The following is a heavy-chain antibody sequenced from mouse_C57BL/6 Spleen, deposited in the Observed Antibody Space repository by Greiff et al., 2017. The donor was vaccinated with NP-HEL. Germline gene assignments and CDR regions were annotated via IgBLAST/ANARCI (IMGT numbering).Heavy chain of an antibody. D-gene: IGHD4-1*01. J-gene: IGHJ2*01. Sequence: QVQLQQPGAELVKPGASVKMSCKASGYTFSSYWITWGKQRPGQGREWIGDIYPGSGSTNYNEKFKSKATLTVDTSSSTAYMQLSSLTSEDSAVYYCARRGTGTFDYWGQGTTLTVSS. CDR1: GYTFSSYW. V-gene: IGHV1-55*01. CDR3: ARRGTGTFDY. CDR2: IYPGSGST.